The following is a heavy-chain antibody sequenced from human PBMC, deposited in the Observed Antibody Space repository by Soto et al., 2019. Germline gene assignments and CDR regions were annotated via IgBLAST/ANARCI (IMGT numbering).Heavy chain of an antibody. CDR1: GFSLSTSGMC. CDR2: IDWDDDK. J-gene: IGHJ6*02. CDR3: ARTQTYYDILTGYLEGYGMDV. D-gene: IGHD3-9*01. Sequence: SGPTLVNPTQTLTLTCPFSGFSLSTSGMCVSWIRQPPGKALEWLARIDWDDDKYYSTSLKTRLTISKDTSKNQVVLTMTNMDPVDTATYYCARTQTYYDILTGYLEGYGMDVWGQGTTVTVSS. V-gene: IGHV2-70*11.